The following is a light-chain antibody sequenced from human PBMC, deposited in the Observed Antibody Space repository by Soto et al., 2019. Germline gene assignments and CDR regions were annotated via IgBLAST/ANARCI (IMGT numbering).Light chain of an antibody. CDR2: AAS. CDR3: QQSYNART. CDR1: QSISSY. V-gene: IGKV1-39*01. Sequence: DLQMTQSPSSLSASVGDRVTITCRASQSISSYLNWYQQKPGKAPKLLIYAASSLQSGVPSRFSGSESGTDFTLTISSLQPEDFATYYCQQSYNARTFGQGTKVEVK. J-gene: IGKJ1*01.